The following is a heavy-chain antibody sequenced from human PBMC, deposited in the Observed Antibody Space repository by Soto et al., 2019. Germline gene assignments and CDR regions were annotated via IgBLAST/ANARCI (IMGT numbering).Heavy chain of an antibody. CDR3: ARARGITGTMGDY. J-gene: IGHJ4*02. V-gene: IGHV1-69*13. CDR2: IIPIFGTA. Sequence: SVKVSCKASGGTFSSYGISWVRQSPGQGLEWMGGIIPIFGTANYAQKFQGRVTITADESTSTAYMELSSLRSEDTAVYYCARARGITGTMGDYWGQGTLVTVSS. D-gene: IGHD1-20*01. CDR1: GGTFSSYG.